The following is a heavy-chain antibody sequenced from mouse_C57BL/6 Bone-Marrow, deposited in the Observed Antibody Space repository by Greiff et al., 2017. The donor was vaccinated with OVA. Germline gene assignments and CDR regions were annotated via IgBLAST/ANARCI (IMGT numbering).Heavy chain of an antibody. CDR3: ARDPYYYGSAFYFDY. V-gene: IGHV1-54*01. J-gene: IGHJ2*01. CDR2: FNPGSGGT. Sequence: QVQLQQSGAELVRPGTSVKVSCKASGYAFTNYLIEWVKQRPGQGLEWIGVFNPGSGGTNYNEKFKGKATLTAEKSSSTAYMQLSSLTSEDSAVYYCARDPYYYGSAFYFDYWGQGTTLTVSS. D-gene: IGHD1-1*01. CDR1: GYAFTNYL.